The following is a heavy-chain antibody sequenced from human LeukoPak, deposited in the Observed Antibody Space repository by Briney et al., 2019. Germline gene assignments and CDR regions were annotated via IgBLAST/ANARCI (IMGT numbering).Heavy chain of an antibody. D-gene: IGHD2-21*01. V-gene: IGHV3-11*01. CDR2: ISSNGNTI. Sequence: GGSLRLSCAASGFTFSDYYMSWIRQAPGKGLEWVSYISSNGNTIYEADSVKGRFTISRDNAKNSLYLQMNSLRAEDTAVYYCARGPAWDVVVAGTTLNWFDPWGQGTLVTVSS. J-gene: IGHJ5*02. CDR3: ARGPAWDVVVAGTTLNWFDP. CDR1: GFTFSDYY.